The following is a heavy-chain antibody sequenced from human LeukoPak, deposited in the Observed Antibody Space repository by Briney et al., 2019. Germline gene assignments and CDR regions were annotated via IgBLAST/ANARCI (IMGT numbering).Heavy chain of an antibody. V-gene: IGHV1-69*04. Sequence: SVKVSCEASGGIFSSYAISWVRQAPGQGLEWMGRIIPILGIANYAQKFQGRVTITADKSTSTAYMDLSSLRSEDTAVYYCARDLPPYYFDYWGQGTLVTVSS. CDR2: IIPILGIA. J-gene: IGHJ4*02. CDR3: ARDLPPYYFDY. CDR1: GGIFSSYA.